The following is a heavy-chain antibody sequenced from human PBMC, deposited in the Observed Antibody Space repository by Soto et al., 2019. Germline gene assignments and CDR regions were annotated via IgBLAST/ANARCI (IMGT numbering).Heavy chain of an antibody. CDR1: GFTFSDYY. V-gene: IGHV3-11*01. Sequence: GGSLRLSCAASGFTFSDYYMSWIRQAPGKGLEWVSYISSSGSTIYYADSVKGRFTISRDNAKNSLYLQMNSLRAEDTAVYYCARITYYYDSSGYSVPTEDPTYFDYWGQGTLVTVSS. CDR2: ISSSGSTI. D-gene: IGHD3-22*01. J-gene: IGHJ4*02. CDR3: ARITYYYDSSGYSVPTEDPTYFDY.